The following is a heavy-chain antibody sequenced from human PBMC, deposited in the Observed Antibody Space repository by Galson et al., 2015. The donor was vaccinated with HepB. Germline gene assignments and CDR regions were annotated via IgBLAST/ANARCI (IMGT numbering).Heavy chain of an antibody. D-gene: IGHD6-19*01. Sequence: SLRLSCAASGFTFSSYAMSWVRQAPGKGLEWVSAISGSGGSTYYADSVKGRFTISRDNSKNTLYLQMNSLRAEDTAVYYCAKDSGYSSGWNFYGMDVWGQGTTVTVSS. V-gene: IGHV3-23*01. CDR3: AKDSGYSSGWNFYGMDV. CDR2: ISGSGGST. CDR1: GFTFSSYA. J-gene: IGHJ6*02.